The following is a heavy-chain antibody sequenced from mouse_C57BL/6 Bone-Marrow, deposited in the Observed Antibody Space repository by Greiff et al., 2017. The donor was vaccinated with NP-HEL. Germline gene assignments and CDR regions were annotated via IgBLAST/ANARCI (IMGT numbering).Heavy chain of an antibody. CDR3: TRRGLAWYFDV. D-gene: IGHD3-3*01. CDR2: IDPETGGT. Sequence: QVQLQQSGAELVRPGASVTLSCKASGYTFTDYEMHWVKQTPVHGLEWIGAIDPETGGTAYNQKFKGKAILTADKSSSTAYMELRSLTSDDSAVYYCTRRGLAWYFDVWGTGTTVTVTS. J-gene: IGHJ1*03. CDR1: GYTFTDYE. V-gene: IGHV1-15*01.